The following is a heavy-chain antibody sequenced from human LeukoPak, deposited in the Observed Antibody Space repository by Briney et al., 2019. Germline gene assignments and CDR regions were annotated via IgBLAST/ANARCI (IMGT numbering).Heavy chain of an antibody. CDR3: ARSTGWLQEFDY. D-gene: IGHD5-24*01. CDR1: GGSISSSGYY. Sequence: SETLSLTCTVSGGSISSSGYYWGWIRQPPGKGLEWIGSIYYSGSTYYNPSLKSRVTISVDTSKNQFSLKLSSVTAADTAVYYCARSTGWLQEFDYWGQGTLVTVSS. CDR2: IYYSGST. J-gene: IGHJ4*02. V-gene: IGHV4-39*01.